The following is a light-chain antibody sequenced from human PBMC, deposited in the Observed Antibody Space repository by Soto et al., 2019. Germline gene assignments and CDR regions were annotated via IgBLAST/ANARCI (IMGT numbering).Light chain of an antibody. CDR1: SSNIGSNY. CDR3: ETWDSSLRAVV. J-gene: IGLJ2*01. CDR2: DNY. Sequence: QSVLTQPPSVSAAPGQQVTISCSGRSSNIGSNYVSWYQQLPGTAPKLLIYDNYKRPSGIPDRFSGSKSGTSATLGITGLQTGDEADYYCETWDSSLRAVVFGGGTKVTVL. V-gene: IGLV1-51*01.